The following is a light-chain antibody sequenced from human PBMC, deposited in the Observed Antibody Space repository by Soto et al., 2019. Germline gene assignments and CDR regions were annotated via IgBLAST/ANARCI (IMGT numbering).Light chain of an antibody. J-gene: IGLJ1*01. CDR3: CSYTDSRTHI. CDR1: SSDVGGYNY. V-gene: IGLV2-14*01. CDR2: EVS. Sequence: QSVLTQPASVSGSPGQSITISCTGTSSDVGGYNYVSWYQQHPGKAPKLIIFEVSYRPSGISNRFSASKSGDTAFLTISGLQADDEADYYCCSYTDSRTHIFGSGTKVTVL.